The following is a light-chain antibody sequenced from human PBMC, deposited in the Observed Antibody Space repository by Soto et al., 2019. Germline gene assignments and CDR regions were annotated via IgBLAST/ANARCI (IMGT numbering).Light chain of an antibody. CDR1: SSDFGSSNL. J-gene: IGLJ1*01. V-gene: IGLV2-23*01. CDR2: EGS. Sequence: QSALTQPASVSPAPGQSITISCTGTSSDFGSSNLVSWYQQHPAKAPKLIIYEGSRRPSGVSGRFSGSKSGNTASLTISGLQADDEADYYCCSFARSTTFYVFGTGTKVTVL. CDR3: CSFARSTTFYV.